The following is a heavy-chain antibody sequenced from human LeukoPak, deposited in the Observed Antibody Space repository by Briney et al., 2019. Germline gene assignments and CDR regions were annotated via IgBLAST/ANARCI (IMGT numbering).Heavy chain of an antibody. CDR1: GYTFIRNG. CDR3: ARDSPLSPYDY. D-gene: IGHD3-16*02. V-gene: IGHV1-3*01. CDR2: INVGNGKT. J-gene: IGHJ4*02. Sequence: ASVKVSCKASGYTFIRNGMHWVRQAPGQRLEWMGWINVGNGKTKYSQKFQGRVTITRDTSASTAYMEVSSLRSEDTAVYYCARDSPLSPYDYWGQGTLVTVSS.